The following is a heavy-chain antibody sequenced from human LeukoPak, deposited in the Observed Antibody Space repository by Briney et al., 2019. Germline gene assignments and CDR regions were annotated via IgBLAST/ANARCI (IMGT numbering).Heavy chain of an antibody. Sequence: ASVKVSCKASGYTFTSYGISWVRQAPGQGLEWMGWISAYIGNTNYAQKLQGRVTMTTDTSTSTAYMELRSLRSDDTAVYYCARANYYYYYMDVWGKGTTVTVSS. V-gene: IGHV1-18*01. J-gene: IGHJ6*03. CDR1: GYTFTSYG. CDR3: ARANYYYYYMDV. CDR2: ISAYIGNT.